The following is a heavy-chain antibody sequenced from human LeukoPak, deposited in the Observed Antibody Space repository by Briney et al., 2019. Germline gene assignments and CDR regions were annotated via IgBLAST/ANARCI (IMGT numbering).Heavy chain of an antibody. CDR3: ATAQYGDLGAFDI. D-gene: IGHD4-17*01. V-gene: IGHV1-24*01. CDR1: GYTLTELS. CDR2: FDPENGET. Sequence: GASVKVSCKVSGYTLTELSMHWVRQAPGKGLEWMGGFDPENGETIYAQKFQGRVTMTEGTSTDTAYMELSSLRSEDTAVYYCATAQYGDLGAFDIWGQGTMVTVSS. J-gene: IGHJ3*02.